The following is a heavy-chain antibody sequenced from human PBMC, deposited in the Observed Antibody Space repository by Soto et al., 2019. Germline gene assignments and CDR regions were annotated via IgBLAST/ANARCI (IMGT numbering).Heavy chain of an antibody. V-gene: IGHV1-46*01. CDR1: GFTLTSFY. D-gene: IGHD3-22*01. CDR3: AILYYYDSGDYYSNYQYYGMDV. Sequence: ASVKVSCKASGFTLTSFYMHWVRQTPGQGPEWMGIMHPYGGSTGYAQKFQGRVTLNRDTSTRIDYMELRSLCSEDTAVYYCAILYYYDSGDYYSNYQYYGMDVWGQGTTVTVSS. J-gene: IGHJ6*02. CDR2: MHPYGGST.